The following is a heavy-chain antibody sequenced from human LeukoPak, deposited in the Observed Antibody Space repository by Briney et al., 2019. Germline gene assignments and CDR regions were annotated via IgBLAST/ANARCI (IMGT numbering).Heavy chain of an antibody. CDR1: GGSISTYY. CDR2: IYSSGST. J-gene: IGHJ4*02. Sequence: SETLSLTCTVSGGSISTYYWSWIRQPPGKGLEWIGYIYSSGSTNYNPSLRSRVTISVDTSKNQFSLKLSSVTAADTAVYYCARRGITGTWYYFDYRGQGTLVTVSS. CDR3: ARRGITGTWYYFDY. D-gene: IGHD1/OR15-1a*01. V-gene: IGHV4-59*01.